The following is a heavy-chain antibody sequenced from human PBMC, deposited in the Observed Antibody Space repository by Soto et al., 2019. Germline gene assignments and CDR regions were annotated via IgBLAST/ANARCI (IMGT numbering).Heavy chain of an antibody. CDR2: ISYDGSNK. V-gene: IGHV3-30*18. D-gene: IGHD4-17*01. CDR1: EFTFSSYG. Sequence: GGSLRLSCAASEFTFSSYGMHWVRQAPGKGLEWVAVISYDGSNKYYADSVKGRFTISRDNSKNTLYLQMNSLRAEDTAVYYCANHYGAAFDIWGQGTMVTVSS. J-gene: IGHJ3*02. CDR3: ANHYGAAFDI.